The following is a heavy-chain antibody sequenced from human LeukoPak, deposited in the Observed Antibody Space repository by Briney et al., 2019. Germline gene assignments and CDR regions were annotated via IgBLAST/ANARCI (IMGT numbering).Heavy chain of an antibody. Sequence: GGSLRLSCAASGFTFSDYYMSWIRQAPGKGLEWVSYISSSGSTIYYADSVKGRFTISRDNAKNSLYLQMNSLRAEDTAVYYCARDGYGSGSYSYDDAFDIWGQGTMVTVSS. V-gene: IGHV3-11*01. CDR1: GFTFSDYY. CDR2: ISSSGSTI. CDR3: ARDGYGSGSYSYDDAFDI. J-gene: IGHJ3*02. D-gene: IGHD3-10*01.